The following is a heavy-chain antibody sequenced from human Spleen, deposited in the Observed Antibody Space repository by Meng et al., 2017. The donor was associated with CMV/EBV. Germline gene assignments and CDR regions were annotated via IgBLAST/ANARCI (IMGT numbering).Heavy chain of an antibody. Sequence: GESLKISCAASGFSFNTYPMSWVRQAPGKGLVWVSHINGDGKTTKYADSVKGRFTISRDNAKNTLYLQMNSLRAEDTAVYYCSSSVLYYYYYYGMDVWGQGTTVTVSS. J-gene: IGHJ6*02. CDR3: SSSVLYYYYYYGMDV. V-gene: IGHV3-74*01. CDR1: GFSFNTYP. CDR2: INGDGKTT.